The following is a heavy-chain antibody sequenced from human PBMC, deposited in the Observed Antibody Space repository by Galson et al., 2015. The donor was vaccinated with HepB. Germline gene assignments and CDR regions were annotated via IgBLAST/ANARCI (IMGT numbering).Heavy chain of an antibody. D-gene: IGHD1-26*01. Sequence: SLRLSCAASGFTFSSYAMSWVRQAPGKGLEWVSSISGSGGSTYYADSVKGRFTISRDNSKNTLYLQMNSLRAEDTAVYYCAKVSVVGATKSAHFDLWGRGTLVTVSS. J-gene: IGHJ2*01. V-gene: IGHV3-23*01. CDR3: AKVSVVGATKSAHFDL. CDR1: GFTFSSYA. CDR2: ISGSGGST.